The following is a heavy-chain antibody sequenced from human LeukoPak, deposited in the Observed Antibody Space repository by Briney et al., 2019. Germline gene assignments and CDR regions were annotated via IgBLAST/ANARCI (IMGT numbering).Heavy chain of an antibody. V-gene: IGHV4-31*03. CDR3: ARGYSGSYGRFDY. CDR1: GGSISSGGYY. Sequence: SETLSLTCTVSGGSISSGGYYWSWIRQHPGKGLEWIGYIYYSGSTYYNPSLKSRVTISVDTSKNQFSLKLSSVTAADTAVYYRARGYSGSYGRFDYWGQGTLVTVSS. J-gene: IGHJ4*02. D-gene: IGHD1-26*01. CDR2: IYYSGST.